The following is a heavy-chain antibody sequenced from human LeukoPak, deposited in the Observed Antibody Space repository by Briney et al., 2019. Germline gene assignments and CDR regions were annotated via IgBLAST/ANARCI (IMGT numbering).Heavy chain of an antibody. CDR1: GYTFTSYG. V-gene: IGHV1-18*01. CDR2: ISAYNGNT. Sequence: GASVKVSCKASGYTFTSYGISWVRQAPGQGLEWMGWISAYNGNTNYAQKLQGRVTMTTDTSTSTAYMELRSLRSDDTAVYYCARDLTQDSTSGYFDYWGQGTLVTVSS. D-gene: IGHD2/OR15-2a*01. CDR3: ARDLTQDSTSGYFDY. J-gene: IGHJ4*02.